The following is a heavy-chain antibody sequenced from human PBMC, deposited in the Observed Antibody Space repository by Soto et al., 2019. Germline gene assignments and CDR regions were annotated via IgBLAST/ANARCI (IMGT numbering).Heavy chain of an antibody. CDR1: GYPFSTYG. J-gene: IGHJ4*01. CDR3: ARVAGYGSGNRFFDN. CDR2: SVANSGNR. D-gene: IGHD3-10*01. V-gene: IGHV1-18*01. Sequence: QVQLVQSGAEVTKPGASVKVSCKTSGYPFSTYGLSWVRQAPGQGLEWMGWSVANSGNRIYAQKFQGRVTMYTDRSTNTGYMELRSLTSDDSALDYCARVAGYGSGNRFFDNWGHGTLVTVS.